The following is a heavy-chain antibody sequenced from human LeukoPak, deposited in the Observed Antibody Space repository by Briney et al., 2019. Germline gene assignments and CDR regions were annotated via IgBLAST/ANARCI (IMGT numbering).Heavy chain of an antibody. CDR2: ISGSGGST. Sequence: GGSLRLSCAASGFTFGSYAMSWVRQAPGKGLEWVSAISGSGGSTYYADSVNGRFTVSRDNAKNTVYLQMNSLRAEDTAVYYCVSFYETYWGRGTLVTVSS. CDR3: VSFYETY. D-gene: IGHD2/OR15-2a*01. V-gene: IGHV3-23*01. J-gene: IGHJ4*02. CDR1: GFTFGSYA.